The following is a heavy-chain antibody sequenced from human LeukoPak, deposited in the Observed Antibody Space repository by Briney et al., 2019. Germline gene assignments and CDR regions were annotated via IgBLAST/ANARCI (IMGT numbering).Heavy chain of an antibody. Sequence: GGSLRLSCAASGFTFSSYEMNWVRQAPGKGLEWVANIKQDGSEKYYVDSVKGRFTISRDNAKNSLYLQMNSLRAEDTAVYYCARDKWELYYFDYWGQGTLVTVSS. V-gene: IGHV3-7*01. CDR2: IKQDGSEK. CDR1: GFTFSSYE. CDR3: ARDKWELYYFDY. D-gene: IGHD1-26*01. J-gene: IGHJ4*02.